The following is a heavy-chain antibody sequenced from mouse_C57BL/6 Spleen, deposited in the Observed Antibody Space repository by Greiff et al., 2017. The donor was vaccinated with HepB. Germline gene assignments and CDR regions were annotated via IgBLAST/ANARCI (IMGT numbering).Heavy chain of an antibody. Sequence: VKLLESGAELVRPGASVTLSCKASGYTFTDYEMHWVKQTPVHGLEWIGAIDPETGGTAYNQKFKGKAILTADKSSSTAYMELRSLTSEDSAVYYCTPIYYYGSSPLDYWGQGTTLTVSS. CDR1: GYTFTDYE. V-gene: IGHV1-15*01. J-gene: IGHJ2*01. CDR2: IDPETGGT. D-gene: IGHD1-1*01. CDR3: TPIYYYGSSPLDY.